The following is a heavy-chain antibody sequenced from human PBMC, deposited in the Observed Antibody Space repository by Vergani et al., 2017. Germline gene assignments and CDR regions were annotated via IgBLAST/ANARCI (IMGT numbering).Heavy chain of an antibody. J-gene: IGHJ5*02. V-gene: IGHV4-34*02. CDR1: GGSFSGYY. CDR3: ARGSSGWYSRRTGWFDP. Sequence: QVQLQQWGAGVVKPSGTLSLTCAVYGGSFSGYYWSWIRQPPGKGLEWIGEINHSGSTNYNPSLKSRVTISVDTSKNQFSLKLSSVTAADTAVYYCARGSSGWYSRRTGWFDPWGQGTLVTVSS. D-gene: IGHD6-19*01. CDR2: INHSGST.